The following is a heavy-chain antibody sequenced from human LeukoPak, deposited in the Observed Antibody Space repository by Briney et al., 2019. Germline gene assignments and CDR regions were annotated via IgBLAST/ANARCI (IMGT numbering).Heavy chain of an antibody. CDR1: GFIFSSYW. D-gene: IGHD6-19*01. CDR3: AKDKGYSSGWFDY. CDR2: IKPDGGEK. Sequence: GGSLRLSCAASGFIFSSYWMTWVRQAPGKGLEWVASIKPDGGEKFYVDSVKGRFTIFRDNAKNSLYLQMNSLRAEDTALYYCAKDKGYSSGWFDYWGQGTLVTVSS. J-gene: IGHJ4*02. V-gene: IGHV3-7*03.